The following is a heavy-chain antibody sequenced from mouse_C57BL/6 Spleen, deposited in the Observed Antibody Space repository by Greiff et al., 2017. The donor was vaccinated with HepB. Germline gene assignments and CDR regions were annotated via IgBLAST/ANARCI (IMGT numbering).Heavy chain of an antibody. CDR1: GFTFSSYG. CDR3: ARHELWLYWYFDV. J-gene: IGHJ1*03. V-gene: IGHV5-6*01. D-gene: IGHD1-1*02. Sequence: EVMLVESGGDLVKPGGSLKLSCAASGFTFSSYGMSWVRQTPDKRLEWVATISSGGSYTYYPDSVKGRFTISRDNAKNTLYLQMSSLKSEDTAMYYCARHELWLYWYFDVWGTGTTVTVSS. CDR2: ISSGGSYT.